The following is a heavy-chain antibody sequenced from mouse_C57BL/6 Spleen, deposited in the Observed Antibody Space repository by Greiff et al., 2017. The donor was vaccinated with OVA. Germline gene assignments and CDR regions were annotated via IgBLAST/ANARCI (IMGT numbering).Heavy chain of an antibody. CDR1: GFTFSDYG. V-gene: IGHV5-17*01. CDR3: ARPPGYWYVDV. J-gene: IGHJ1*03. Sequence: EVQLVESGGGLVKPGGSLKLSCAASGFTFSDYGMHWVRQAPEKGLEWVAYISSGSSTIYYADTVKGRFTSSRDNAKNTLFLQMTSLRSEDTAMYYCARPPGYWYVDVWGKGTTVTVSS. CDR2: ISSGSSTI.